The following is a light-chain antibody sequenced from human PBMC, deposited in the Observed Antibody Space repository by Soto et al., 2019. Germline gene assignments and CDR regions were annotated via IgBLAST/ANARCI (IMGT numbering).Light chain of an antibody. CDR3: QQYGSSSWT. J-gene: IGKJ1*01. V-gene: IGKV3-20*01. CDR2: GTS. CDR1: QSISSSY. Sequence: EIVLTQSPGTLSLSPGERATLSCRTSQSISSSYLAWYQQQPGQAPRLLIYGTSSRATGIPDRFSGSGSGTDFTLTISRLEPEDFAVYYCQQYGSSSWTFGHGTKV.